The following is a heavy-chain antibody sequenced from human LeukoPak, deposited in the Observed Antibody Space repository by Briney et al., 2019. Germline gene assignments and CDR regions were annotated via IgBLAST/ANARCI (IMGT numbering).Heavy chain of an antibody. Sequence: PPETLSLTCAVYGGSFSGYYWSWIRQPPGKGLEWIGEINHSGSTNYNPSLKSRVTISVDTSKNQFSLKLSSVTAADTAVYYCARELVDYDFWSGYYPKYYFDYWGQGTLVTVSS. CDR2: INHSGST. J-gene: IGHJ4*02. CDR3: ARELVDYDFWSGYYPKYYFDY. V-gene: IGHV4-34*01. D-gene: IGHD3-3*01. CDR1: GGSFSGYY.